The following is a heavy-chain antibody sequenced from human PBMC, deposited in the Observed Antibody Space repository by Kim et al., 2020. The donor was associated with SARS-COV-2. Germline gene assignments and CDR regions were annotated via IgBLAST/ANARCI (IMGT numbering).Heavy chain of an antibody. Sequence: GESLKISCKGSGYSFTSYWIGWVRQMPGKGLEWMGIIYPGDSDTRYSPSFQGQVTISADKSISTAYLQWSSLKASDTAMYYCARHGIAAAGTLVTFDYWGQGTLVTVSS. CDR3: ARHGIAAAGTLVTFDY. J-gene: IGHJ4*02. CDR2: IYPGDSDT. D-gene: IGHD6-13*01. V-gene: IGHV5-51*01. CDR1: GYSFTSYW.